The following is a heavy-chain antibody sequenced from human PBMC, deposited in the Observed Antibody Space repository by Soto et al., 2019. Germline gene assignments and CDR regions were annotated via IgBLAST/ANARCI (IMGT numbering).Heavy chain of an antibody. J-gene: IGHJ4*02. Sequence: EVQLVESGGGLVQRGGSLRLSCAASGFTVSSNYMSWVRQAPGKGLEWVSVIYSGGSTYYADSVKGRFTISRHNSKNTQYLQMNSVRAADMAVYYCARGRGSGWYGPTFDYSGQGTLVTVSS. CDR1: GFTVSSNY. CDR3: ARGRGSGWYGPTFDY. V-gene: IGHV3-53*04. D-gene: IGHD6-19*01. CDR2: IYSGGST.